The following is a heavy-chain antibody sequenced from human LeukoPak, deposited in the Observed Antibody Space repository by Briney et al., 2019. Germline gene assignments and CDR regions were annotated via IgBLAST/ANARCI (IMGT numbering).Heavy chain of an antibody. V-gene: IGHV1-46*01. CDR2: INPSGGST. Sequence: VASVKVSCKASGYTFTSYYMHWVRQAPGQGLEWMGIINPSGGSTSYAQKFQGRVTMTRDTSTSTVYMELSSLRSEDTAVYYCARAFGSGSYYNWGEGFWFDPWGQGTLVTVSS. J-gene: IGHJ5*02. CDR1: GYTFTSYY. D-gene: IGHD3-10*01. CDR3: ARAFGSGSYYNWGEGFWFDP.